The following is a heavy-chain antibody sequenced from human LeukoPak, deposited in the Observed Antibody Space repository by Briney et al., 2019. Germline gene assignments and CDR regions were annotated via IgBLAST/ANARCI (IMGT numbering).Heavy chain of an antibody. D-gene: IGHD5-24*01. J-gene: IGHJ4*02. CDR2: IKQDESEK. Sequence: GGSLRLSCAASGFTFSTYWMSWVRQAPGKGLEWVANIKQDESEKYYVDSVKGRFTISRDNAKNSLYLQMNSLRAEDTAVYYCARDRRDGYNLLDYWGQGTLVTVSS. V-gene: IGHV3-7*01. CDR1: GFTFSTYW. CDR3: ARDRRDGYNLLDY.